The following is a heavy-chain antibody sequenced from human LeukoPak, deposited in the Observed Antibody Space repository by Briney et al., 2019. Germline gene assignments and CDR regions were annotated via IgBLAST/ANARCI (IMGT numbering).Heavy chain of an antibody. CDR1: GASINTNNYY. D-gene: IGHD6-6*01. CDR2: LSYTGSS. V-gene: IGHV4-39*01. CDR3: ARPFGTSSGFDY. Sequence: SETLSLTCTVSGASINTNNYYWGWIRQPPGKGLEWIGGLSYTGSSYYNPSLKSPVTISGDTSKNQFSLKVRSVTAADTAVYYCARPFGTSSGFDYWGQGILVTVSS. J-gene: IGHJ4*02.